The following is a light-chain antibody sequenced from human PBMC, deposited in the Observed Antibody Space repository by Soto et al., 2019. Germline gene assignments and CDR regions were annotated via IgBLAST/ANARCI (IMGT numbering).Light chain of an antibody. Sequence: EIVLTQSPGTLSLSPGERATLSCRASQSVSSNYLAWYQQKPGQGPRLLIYGASSRATGIPDRFSGSGSGTDFTLTISRLEPEDFAVYYCQQYGGSPPITFGQGTRLEI. V-gene: IGKV3-20*01. CDR1: QSVSSNY. J-gene: IGKJ5*01. CDR3: QQYGGSPPIT. CDR2: GAS.